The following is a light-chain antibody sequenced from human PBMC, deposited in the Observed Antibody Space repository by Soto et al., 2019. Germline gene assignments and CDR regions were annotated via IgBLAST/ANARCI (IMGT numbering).Light chain of an antibody. CDR2: DVT. CDR1: SSDVGGYDH. V-gene: IGLV2-11*01. Sequence: QSAPTQPPSASGSPGQSVTIPCTGTSSDVGGYDHVSWYQQHPGKAPKLMIYDVTTRPSGVPDRFSGSKSGNTASLTISGLQAEDEADFYCCSYAGSYTWVFGGGTKPTVL. J-gene: IGLJ3*02. CDR3: CSYAGSYTWV.